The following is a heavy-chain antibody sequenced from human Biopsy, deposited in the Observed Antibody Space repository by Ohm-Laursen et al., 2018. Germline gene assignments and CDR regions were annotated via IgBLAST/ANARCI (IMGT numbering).Heavy chain of an antibody. Sequence: SLRLSCAASGFTFSDHYMEWVRQAPGKGLEWVGCFSNNANSYTTEYAASVKGRFTISRDESETSMYLQRSGLKTENTPVYYCARMFARPGPCSGGTRYPGDDYWGQGTLVTVSS. CDR3: ARMFARPGPCSGGTRYPGDDY. D-gene: IGHD2-15*01. V-gene: IGHV3-72*01. J-gene: IGHJ4*02. CDR2: FSNNANSYTT. CDR1: GFTFSDHY.